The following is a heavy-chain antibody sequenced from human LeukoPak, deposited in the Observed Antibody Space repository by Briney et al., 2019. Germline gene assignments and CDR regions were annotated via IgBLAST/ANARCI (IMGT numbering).Heavy chain of an antibody. D-gene: IGHD2-15*01. Sequence: ASVKVSCKASGYTFTSYGISWVRQAPGQGLEWMGWISAYNGNTNYAQKLQGRVTMTTDTSTSTAYMELRSLRSNDTAVYYCARDMAVVVAATRYYYGMDVWGQGTTVTVSS. J-gene: IGHJ6*02. CDR1: GYTFTSYG. V-gene: IGHV1-18*01. CDR3: ARDMAVVVAATRYYYGMDV. CDR2: ISAYNGNT.